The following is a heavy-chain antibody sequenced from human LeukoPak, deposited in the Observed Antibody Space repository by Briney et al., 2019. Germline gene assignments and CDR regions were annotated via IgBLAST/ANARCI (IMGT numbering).Heavy chain of an antibody. CDR2: VYPGDSDT. Sequence: GESLKISCKGCGYSFSSHWIGWVRQMPGQGLEWMGIVYPGDSDTRYSPSFQGHVTISADKSINTAYLQWSGLQASDNAIYFCERSQGLYGAADYWGQGTLV. CDR3: ERSQGLYGAADY. CDR1: GYSFSSHW. D-gene: IGHD2-2*02. V-gene: IGHV5-51*01. J-gene: IGHJ4*02.